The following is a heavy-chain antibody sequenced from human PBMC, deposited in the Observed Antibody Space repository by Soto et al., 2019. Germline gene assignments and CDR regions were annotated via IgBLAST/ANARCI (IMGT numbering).Heavy chain of an antibody. CDR1: GGTFSSYA. V-gene: IGHV1-69*01. D-gene: IGHD2-2*02. CDR2: IIPIFGTA. J-gene: IGHJ6*02. CDR3: ANSFRYCSSTSCYNPEYYGMDV. Sequence: QVQLVQSGAEVKKPGSSVKVSCKASGGTFSSYAISWVRQAPGQGLEWMGGIIPIFGTANYAQKFQGRATITADESTSTAYMELSSLRSEDTAVYYCANSFRYCSSTSCYNPEYYGMDVWGQGTTVTVSS.